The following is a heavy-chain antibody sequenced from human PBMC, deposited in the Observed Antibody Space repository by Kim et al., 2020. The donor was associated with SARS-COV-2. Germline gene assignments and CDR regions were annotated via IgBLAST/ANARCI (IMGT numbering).Heavy chain of an antibody. CDR1: GFTFSSYA. V-gene: IGHV3-23*01. CDR3: AKIYGSGSYYNPLGSYYYYGMDV. D-gene: IGHD3-10*01. Sequence: GGSLRLSCAASGFTFSSYAMSWVRQAPGKGLEWVSAISGSGGSTYYADSVKGRFTISRDNSKNTLYLQMNSLRAEDTAVYYCAKIYGSGSYYNPLGSYYYYGMDVWGQGTTVTVSS. J-gene: IGHJ6*02. CDR2: ISGSGGST.